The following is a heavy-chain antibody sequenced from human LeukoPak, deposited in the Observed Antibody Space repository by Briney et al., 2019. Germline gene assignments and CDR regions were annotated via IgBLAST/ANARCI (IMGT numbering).Heavy chain of an antibody. Sequence: TGGSLRLSCAASGFTFSSYAMSWVRQAPGKGLEWVAVISGNGGSTHYAESVKGRFTISRDNSKNTLYLQMNSLRAEDTAVYYCAKDRNLLRSPFDLWGRGTLVTVSS. D-gene: IGHD3-3*01. CDR2: ISGNGGST. CDR3: AKDRNLLRSPFDL. V-gene: IGHV3-23*01. J-gene: IGHJ2*01. CDR1: GFTFSSYA.